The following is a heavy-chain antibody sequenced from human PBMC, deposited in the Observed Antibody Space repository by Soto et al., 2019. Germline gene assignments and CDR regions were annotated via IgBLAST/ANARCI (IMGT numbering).Heavy chain of an antibody. V-gene: IGHV1-18*01. D-gene: IGHD6-13*01. J-gene: IGHJ6*03. Sequence: QVQLVQSGAEVKKPGASVKVSCKASGYTFTSYGLSWVRPAPGQGLAWMGWISAYNGNTNYAQKLQGRVTMTTDTATSTAYMERRSRRADDTAVYYCARGYSSSWYANDDYYMDVWGKGTTVTVSS. CDR2: ISAYNGNT. CDR3: ARGYSSSWYANDDYYMDV. CDR1: GYTFTSYG.